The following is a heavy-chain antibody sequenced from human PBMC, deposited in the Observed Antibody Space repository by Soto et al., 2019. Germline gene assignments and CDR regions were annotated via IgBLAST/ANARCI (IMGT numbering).Heavy chain of an antibody. CDR1: GGSISSSSYY. V-gene: IGHV4-39*01. J-gene: IGHJ4*02. CDR3: SRHDHWPEFGGVITDY. Sequence: QLQLQESGPGLVKPSETLSLTCTVSGGSISSSSYYWGWIRQPPGKGLEWIGSIYYSGSTYYNPSLNSRVTLSVDTSKNQFSLKLSSGTAADTAVYYCSRHDHWPEFGGVITDYWGQGTLVTVSS. CDR2: IYYSGST. D-gene: IGHD3-3*01.